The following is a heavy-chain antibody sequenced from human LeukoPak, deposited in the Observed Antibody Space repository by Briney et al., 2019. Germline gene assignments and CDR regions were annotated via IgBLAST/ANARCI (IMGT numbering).Heavy chain of an antibody. CDR1: GFTFSDHH. J-gene: IGHJ4*02. CDR3: ARSPLGIAPFDY. Sequence: GGSLRLSCAASGFTFSDHHMDWVRQAPGEGLEWVARIRNKANRYTTEYAASVKGRFTISRDDSENSLYLQMDSLKAEDTAVYYCARSPLGIAPFDYWGQGTLVTVSS. CDR2: IRNKANRYTT. D-gene: IGHD7-27*01. V-gene: IGHV3-72*01.